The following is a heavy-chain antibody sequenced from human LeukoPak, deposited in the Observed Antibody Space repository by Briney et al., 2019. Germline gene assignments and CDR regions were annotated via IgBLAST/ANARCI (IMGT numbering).Heavy chain of an antibody. Sequence: ASVKVSCKASGYTFTDYYMHWVRQAPGQGFEWMGWINPNDGDTNYAQKSQGRVTMTRDTSISTAHMEVSRLRSDDTAVYYCARANFLYCSSSTCLFDYWAREPWLPSRQ. CDR1: GYTFTDYY. D-gene: IGHD2-2*01. CDR3: ARANFLYCSSSTCLFDY. V-gene: IGHV1-2*02. CDR2: INPNDGDT. J-gene: IGHJ4*02.